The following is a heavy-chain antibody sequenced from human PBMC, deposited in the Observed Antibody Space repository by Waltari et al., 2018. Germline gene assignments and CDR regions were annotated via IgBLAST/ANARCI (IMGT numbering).Heavy chain of an antibody. J-gene: IGHJ4*02. CDR3: ARGGWELLLSTFDY. CDR2: INPKRGGT. D-gene: IGHD1-26*01. V-gene: IGHV1-2*02. Sequence: APGQGLEWMGWINPKRGGTNYAQKFQGRVTMTRDTSISTAYMELSRLRSDDTAVYYCARGGWELLLSTFDYWGQGTLVTVSS.